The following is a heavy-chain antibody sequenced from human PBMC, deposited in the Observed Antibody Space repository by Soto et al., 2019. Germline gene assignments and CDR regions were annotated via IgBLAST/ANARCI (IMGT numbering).Heavy chain of an antibody. CDR1: GGSISSSSYY. Sequence: QLQLQESGPGLVKPSETLSLTCTVSGGSISSSSYYWGWIRQPPGKGLEWIGSIYYSGSTYYNPSLKSQVTIAVDTSKNQFSLKLSSVTAADTAVYYCASRITMIVVARGYFDLWGRGTLVTVSS. CDR3: ASRITMIVVARGYFDL. J-gene: IGHJ2*01. V-gene: IGHV4-39*01. CDR2: IYYSGST. D-gene: IGHD3-22*01.